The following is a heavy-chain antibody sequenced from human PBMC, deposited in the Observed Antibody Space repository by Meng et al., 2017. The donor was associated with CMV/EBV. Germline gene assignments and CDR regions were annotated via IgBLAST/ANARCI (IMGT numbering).Heavy chain of an antibody. J-gene: IGHJ6*02. CDR1: GYTFTSYD. CDR3: ARGPVVVVPAATRYYYYGMDV. Sequence: ASVKVSCKASGYTFTSYDINWVRQATGQGLEWMGWMNPNSGNTGYAQKFQGRVTMTRNTSISTAYMELSSLRSEDTAVCYCARGPVVVVPAATRYYYYGMDVWGQGTTVTVSS. V-gene: IGHV1-8*01. D-gene: IGHD2-2*01. CDR2: MNPNSGNT.